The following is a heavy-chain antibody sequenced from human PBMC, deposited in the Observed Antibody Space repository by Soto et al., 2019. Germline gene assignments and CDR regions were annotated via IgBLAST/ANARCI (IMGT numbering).Heavy chain of an antibody. Sequence: GGSLRLPCAASGFTFSSYWRHWVRQAPGKGLVWVSRINSDGSSTSYADFVKGRFTISRDNAKNTLYLQMNSLRAEDTAVYYCVRTSLVVAAATREDYWGQGTLVTVSS. V-gene: IGHV3-74*01. CDR2: INSDGSST. CDR1: GFTFSSYW. J-gene: IGHJ4*02. D-gene: IGHD2-15*01. CDR3: VRTSLVVAAATREDY.